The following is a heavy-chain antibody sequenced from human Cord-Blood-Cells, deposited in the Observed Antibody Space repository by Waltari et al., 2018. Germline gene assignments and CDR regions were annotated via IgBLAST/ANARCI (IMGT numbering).Heavy chain of an antibody. CDR1: GFTFSSAC. J-gene: IGHJ4*02. Sequence: EVQQVASGGGLVKPGGSLRLSCAASGFTFSSACLNWVRQAPGKGLEWVSSISSSSSYIYYADSVKGRFTISRDNAKNSLYLQMNSLRAEDTAVYYCARDVPIDYWGQGTLVTVSS. CDR2: ISSSSSYI. CDR3: ARDVPIDY. V-gene: IGHV3-21*01.